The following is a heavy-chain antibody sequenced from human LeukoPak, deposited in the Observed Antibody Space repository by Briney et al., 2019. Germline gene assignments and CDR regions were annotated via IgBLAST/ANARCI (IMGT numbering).Heavy chain of an antibody. CDR3: ARGNYGSGNYYMGDAFDV. D-gene: IGHD3-10*01. CDR2: IYSGSST. V-gene: IGHV3-53*01. Sequence: GGSLRLSCAVSGFTVSSNYMNRVRQAPGKGLEWVSAIYSGSSTYYADSVRGRFTISRDNSKNTVSLQMNSLTDADTAVYYCARGNYGSGNYYMGDAFDVWGQGTLVSVSS. J-gene: IGHJ3*01. CDR1: GFTVSSNY.